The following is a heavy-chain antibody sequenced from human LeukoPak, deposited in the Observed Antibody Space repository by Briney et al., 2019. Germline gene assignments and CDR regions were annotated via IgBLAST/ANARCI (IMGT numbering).Heavy chain of an antibody. Sequence: GGSLRLSXAASGFTFSSYWMSWVGQPPGKGLEWVANIKQDGSEKYYVDSVKGRFTISRDNAKNSLYLQMNSLRAEDTAVYYCARDLVVGDAFDIWGQGTMVTVSS. CDR2: IKQDGSEK. J-gene: IGHJ3*02. D-gene: IGHD2-15*01. CDR1: GFTFSSYW. V-gene: IGHV3-7*01. CDR3: ARDLVVGDAFDI.